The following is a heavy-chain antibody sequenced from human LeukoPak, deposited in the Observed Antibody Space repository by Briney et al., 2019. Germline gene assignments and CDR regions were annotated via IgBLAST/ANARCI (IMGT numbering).Heavy chain of an antibody. J-gene: IGHJ4*02. Sequence: GGSLRLPCAASGFTFISYNMNWFRQTPGKGREGFSYISSSGSTIYYADSVKGRFTVSRDNAKNSLYLQMNSLRAEDTAVYYCARDLGYNYGYYFDFWGQGTLVTVSS. D-gene: IGHD5-18*01. CDR1: GFTFISYN. V-gene: IGHV3-48*01. CDR3: ARDLGYNYGYYFDF. CDR2: ISSSGSTI.